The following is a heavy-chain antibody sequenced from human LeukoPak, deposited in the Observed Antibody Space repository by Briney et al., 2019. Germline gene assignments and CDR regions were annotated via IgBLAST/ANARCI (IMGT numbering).Heavy chain of an antibody. Sequence: GGSLRLSCAASGFTFDDYAMHWVRQAPGKGLEWVSLISWDGGSTYYADSVKGRFTISRDNSKNSLYLQMNSLRAEDTALYYCAKDMGSGYAGHVDYWGQGTLVTVSS. CDR3: AKDMGSGYAGHVDY. J-gene: IGHJ4*02. CDR1: GFTFDDYA. CDR2: ISWDGGST. D-gene: IGHD5-12*01. V-gene: IGHV3-43D*03.